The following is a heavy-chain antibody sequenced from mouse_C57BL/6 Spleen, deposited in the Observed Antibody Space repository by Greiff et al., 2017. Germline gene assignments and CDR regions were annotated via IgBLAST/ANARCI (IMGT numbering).Heavy chain of an antibody. Sequence: EVQLVESGGGLVKPGGSLKLSCAASGFTFSDYGMHWVRQAPEKGLEWVAYISSGSSTIYYADTVKGRFTISRDNAKNTLFLQMTSLRSEDTAIYYCARIYYYGSSYPLYAMDYWGQGTSVTVSS. D-gene: IGHD1-1*01. CDR3: ARIYYYGSSYPLYAMDY. CDR1: GFTFSDYG. J-gene: IGHJ4*01. CDR2: ISSGSSTI. V-gene: IGHV5-17*01.